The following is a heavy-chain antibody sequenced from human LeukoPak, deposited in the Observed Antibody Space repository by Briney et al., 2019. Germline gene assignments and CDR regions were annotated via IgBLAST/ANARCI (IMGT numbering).Heavy chain of an antibody. CDR3: VRDEVGYFDY. J-gene: IGHJ4*02. CDR2: VWHDGSNR. V-gene: IGHV3-33*01. CDR1: GFTFSSYA. Sequence: RPGGSLRLSCTAPGFTFSSYAIHWIRQAPGKGLEWVALVWHDGSNRYYSEAVKGRFTISRDNGKKSLSLQMNSLRAEDTAVYYCVRDEVGYFDYWGQGTLVTVSS.